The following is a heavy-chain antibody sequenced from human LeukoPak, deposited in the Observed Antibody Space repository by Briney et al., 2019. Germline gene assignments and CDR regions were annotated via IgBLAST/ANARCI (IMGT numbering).Heavy chain of an antibody. Sequence: GGSLRLSCAASGFTFSSYAMSWVRQAPGKGLEWVSSISSSSSYIYYADSVKGRFTISRDNPKNSLYLQMNSLRAEDTALYHCARDGIAAAPGAFDIWGQGTMVTVSS. D-gene: IGHD6-13*01. CDR1: GFTFSSYA. J-gene: IGHJ3*02. V-gene: IGHV3-21*04. CDR2: ISSSSSYI. CDR3: ARDGIAAAPGAFDI.